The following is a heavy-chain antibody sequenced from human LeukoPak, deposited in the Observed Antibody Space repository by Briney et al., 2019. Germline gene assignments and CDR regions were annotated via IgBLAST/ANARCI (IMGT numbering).Heavy chain of an antibody. CDR3: AGPMGATTDY. V-gene: IGHV4-39*01. CDR2: IYYSGTT. J-gene: IGHJ4*02. D-gene: IGHD1-26*01. CDR1: GDSISSRTYC. Sequence: SETLSLTCTVSGDSISSRTYCWGWIRQPPGKGLEWIGSIYYSGTTYYNPSLKSRVTISVDTSKNQFSLKLSSVTAADTAVYYCAGPMGATTDYWGQGTLVTVSS.